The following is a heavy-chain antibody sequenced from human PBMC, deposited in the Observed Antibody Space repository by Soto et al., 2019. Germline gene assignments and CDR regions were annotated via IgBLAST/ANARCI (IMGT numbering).Heavy chain of an antibody. CDR2: INPNSGGT. CDR1: GYTFTGYY. Sequence: ASVKVSCKASGYTFTGYYMHWVRQAPGQGLEWMGWINPNSGGTNYAQKFQGRVTMTRDTSISTAYMELSRLRSDDTAVYYCARFKAYYYYYGMDVWGQGTTVTVSS. J-gene: IGHJ6*02. CDR3: ARFKAYYYYYGMDV. V-gene: IGHV1-2*02.